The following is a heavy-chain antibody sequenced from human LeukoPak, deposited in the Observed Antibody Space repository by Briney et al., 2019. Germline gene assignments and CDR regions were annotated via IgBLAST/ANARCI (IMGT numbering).Heavy chain of an antibody. J-gene: IGHJ5*02. CDR2: IYYRGST. Sequence: SETLSLTCTVSGGSISSSTYYWGWIRQPPGRGLELIGTIYYRGSTYYNPSLKSRVTISVDTSNNQFSLRLSSVTAADTAVYYCAILGTGSSWGQGTLVTVSS. CDR3: AILGTGSS. CDR1: GGSISSSTYY. V-gene: IGHV4-39*01. D-gene: IGHD3-10*01.